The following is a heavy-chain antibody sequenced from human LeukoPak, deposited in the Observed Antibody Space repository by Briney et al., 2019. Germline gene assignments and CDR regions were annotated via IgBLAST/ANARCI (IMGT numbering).Heavy chain of an antibody. CDR2: INPNSGGT. J-gene: IGHJ4*02. V-gene: IGHV1-2*02. D-gene: IGHD3-16*02. Sequence: ASVKVSCKASGYTFTSYGISWVRQAPGQGLEWMGWINPNSGGTNYAQKFQGRVTMTRDTSISTAYMELSRLRSDDTAVYYCASVSGDLGELSFLFDYWGQGTLVTVSS. CDR3: ASVSGDLGELSFLFDY. CDR1: GYTFTSYG.